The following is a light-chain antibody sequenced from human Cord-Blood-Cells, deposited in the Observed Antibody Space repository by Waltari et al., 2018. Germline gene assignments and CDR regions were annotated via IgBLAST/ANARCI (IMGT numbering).Light chain of an antibody. Sequence: QYALTQPASVSGSPGQSITISCTGTSSDVGGYNYVSWYQQHPGKAPKLMIYDVSKRPSGVSNRFSGSKSGNTASLTISGLQAEDEADYYCSSYTSSSTVVFGGGTKLTVL. CDR1: SSDVGGYNY. CDR3: SSYTSSSTVV. J-gene: IGLJ2*01. CDR2: DVS. V-gene: IGLV2-14*01.